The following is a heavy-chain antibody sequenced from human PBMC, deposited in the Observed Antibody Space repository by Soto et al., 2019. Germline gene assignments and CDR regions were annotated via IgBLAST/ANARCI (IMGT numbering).Heavy chain of an antibody. D-gene: IGHD3-22*01. J-gene: IGHJ4*02. Sequence: QVQLVQSGAEVKKPGSSVKVSCKASGGTFSSFAISWVRQAPGQGLEWMGGIIPVFGTANYAQKFQGRVTITADESTSTAYMELSSLRSEDTAVYYCAIDRYYDSSGYYFESSYWGQGTLVTVSS. CDR3: AIDRYYDSSGYYFESSY. CDR2: IIPVFGTA. CDR1: GGTFSSFA. V-gene: IGHV1-69*01.